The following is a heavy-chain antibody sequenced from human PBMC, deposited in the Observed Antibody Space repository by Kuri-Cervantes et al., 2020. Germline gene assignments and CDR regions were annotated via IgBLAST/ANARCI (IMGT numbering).Heavy chain of an antibody. D-gene: IGHD4-23*01. CDR2: VYYSGST. CDR1: GGSISSYY. V-gene: IGHV4-59*12. J-gene: IGHJ3*01. CDR3: AREGLTTVAPSDGFDV. Sequence: ESLKISCTVSGGSISSYYWSWIRQPPGKGLEWIGYVYYSGSTNYSPSLKSRVTVSIDTSKNQFSLRLSSVTAADTAVYFCAREGLTTVAPSDGFDVWGQGTLVTVSS.